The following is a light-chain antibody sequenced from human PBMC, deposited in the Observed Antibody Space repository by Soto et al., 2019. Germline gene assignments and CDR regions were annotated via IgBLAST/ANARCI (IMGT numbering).Light chain of an antibody. CDR1: SSDVGSYQY. V-gene: IGLV2-14*01. CDR2: EVS. Sequence: QSVLTQPASVSGSPGQSITISCTGTSSDVGSYQYVSWYQQHPGKAPKLIIYEVSNRPSGVSNRFSGSKSGNTASLTISGLQAEDGGDYYCSSYTINSALYVFGSGTK. J-gene: IGLJ1*01. CDR3: SSYTINSALYV.